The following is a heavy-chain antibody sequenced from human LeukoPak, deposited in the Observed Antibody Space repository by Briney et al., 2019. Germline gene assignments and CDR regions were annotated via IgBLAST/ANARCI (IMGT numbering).Heavy chain of an antibody. Sequence: PSETLSLTCAVSGGSFSGYYWTWIRQPPGKGLEWIGEINHSGSTNYNPSLKSRVTISVDTSKNQFSLKLSSVTAADTAVYYCAREGIAATTDYWGQGTLVTVSS. D-gene: IGHD6-13*01. CDR2: INHSGST. CDR1: GGSFSGYY. CDR3: AREGIAATTDY. V-gene: IGHV4-34*01. J-gene: IGHJ4*02.